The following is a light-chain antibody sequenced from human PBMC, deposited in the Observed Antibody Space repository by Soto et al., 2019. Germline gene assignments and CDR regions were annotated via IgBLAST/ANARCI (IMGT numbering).Light chain of an antibody. CDR1: QRVSSN. CDR3: QQRSNWPPTWT. Sequence: EIVMTQSPATLSVSPGERATLSCRASQRVSSNLAWYQQKPGQAPRLLIYAASTRATAIPARFSGSGSGTDFTLTISSLEPEDFAVYYCQQRSNWPPTWTFGQGTKVDIK. J-gene: IGKJ1*01. V-gene: IGKV3-11*01. CDR2: AAS.